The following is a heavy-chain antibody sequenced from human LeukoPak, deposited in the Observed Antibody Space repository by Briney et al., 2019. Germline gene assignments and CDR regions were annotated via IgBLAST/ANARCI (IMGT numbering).Heavy chain of an antibody. V-gene: IGHV1-2*02. CDR2: INPNSGGR. CDR3: AREWLGGAFDI. J-gene: IGHJ3*02. Sequence: ASVKASCKASGYTFTGYYMHWVRQAPGQGLEWMGWINPNSGGRNYAQKFQGRVTMTRDTSISTAYMELSRLRSDDTAVYYCAREWLGGAFDIWGQGTMVTVSS. CDR1: GYTFTGYY. D-gene: IGHD5-12*01.